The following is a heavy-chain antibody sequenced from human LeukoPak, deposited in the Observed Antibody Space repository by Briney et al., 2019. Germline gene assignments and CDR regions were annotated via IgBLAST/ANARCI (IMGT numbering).Heavy chain of an antibody. CDR3: AKDYGLYDSFPDAFDI. D-gene: IGHD3-22*01. V-gene: IGHV3-21*01. CDR2: ISSSSSYI. CDR1: GFTFSSYS. J-gene: IGHJ3*02. Sequence: PGGSLRLSCAASGFTFSSYSMNWVRQAPGKGLEWVSSISSSSSYIYYADSVKGRFTISRDNSKNTLYLQMNSLRAEDTAVYYCAKDYGLYDSFPDAFDIWGQGTMVTVSS.